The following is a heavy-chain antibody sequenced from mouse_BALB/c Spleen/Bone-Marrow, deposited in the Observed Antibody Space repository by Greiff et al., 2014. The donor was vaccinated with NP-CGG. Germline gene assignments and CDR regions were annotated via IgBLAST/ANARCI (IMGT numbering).Heavy chain of an antibody. Sequence: DVMLVESGGGLVKPRGSLKLSCAASGFTFSDFYMFWFRQTPEKRLEWVATISDGGTYTYYPDSVKGRFTISRDNAKNNLYLQMSSLKSEDTAMYYCARSGERYGAMDYWGQGTSVTVSS. D-gene: IGHD1-1*02. CDR2: ISDGGTYT. J-gene: IGHJ4*01. V-gene: IGHV5-4*02. CDR3: ARSGERYGAMDY. CDR1: GFTFSDFY.